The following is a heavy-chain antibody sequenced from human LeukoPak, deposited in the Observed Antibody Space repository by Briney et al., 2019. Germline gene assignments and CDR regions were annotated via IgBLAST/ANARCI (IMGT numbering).Heavy chain of an antibody. CDR1: GFIFSSYW. CDR2: IKQEGSEK. D-gene: IGHD6-19*01. V-gene: IGHV3-7*01. CDR3: AGGSGWLIDY. J-gene: IGHJ4*02. Sequence: GGSLRLSCAASGFIFSSYWMNWVRQAPGKGLEWVANIKQEGSEKYYVDSVKGRFTISRDNAKNSLYLQMDSLRAEDTAVYYCAGGSGWLIDYWGQGTLVTVSS.